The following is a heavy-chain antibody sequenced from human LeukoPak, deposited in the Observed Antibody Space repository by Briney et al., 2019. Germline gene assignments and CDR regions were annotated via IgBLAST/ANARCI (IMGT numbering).Heavy chain of an antibody. Sequence: SETLSLTCTVSGGSISSYYWSWIRQPPGKGLEWIGYIYYSGSTNYNPSLKSRVTISVETSKNEFSLKLRSVTAADTAVYYCARDSEFRITIFGVVLDVWGKGTTVTVSS. CDR2: IYYSGST. D-gene: IGHD3-3*01. CDR3: ARDSEFRITIFGVVLDV. V-gene: IGHV4-59*01. J-gene: IGHJ6*04. CDR1: GGSISSYY.